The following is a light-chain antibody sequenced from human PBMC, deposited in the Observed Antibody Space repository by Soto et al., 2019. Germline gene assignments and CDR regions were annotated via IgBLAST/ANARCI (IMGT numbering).Light chain of an antibody. CDR2: WAS. J-gene: IGKJ1*01. Sequence: DIVMTQSPDSLAVSLGERATINCKSSQSVLYSSNNKNYLAWYQQKPGQPPKLLIYWASTRESGVPDRFSGSGSGTEFTLTISSLQAEDVAVYYCQQYYSTPVTFGQGTKVEI. V-gene: IGKV4-1*01. CDR3: QQYYSTPVT. CDR1: QSVLYSSNNKNY.